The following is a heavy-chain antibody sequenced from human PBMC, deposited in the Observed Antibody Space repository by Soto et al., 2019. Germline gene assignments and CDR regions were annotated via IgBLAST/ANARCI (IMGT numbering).Heavy chain of an antibody. Sequence: SGPTPGKPPQTPTLTRPLSWFSLRPNGKCVSWIPQPPRKALEWLALIDWDDDKYYSTSLKTRLTISKDTSKNQVVLTMTNMDPVDTATYYCARMINSVRPYYGMDVWGQGTKVTVSS. J-gene: IGHJ6*02. CDR2: IDWDDDK. D-gene: IGHD6-13*01. CDR1: WFSLRPNGKC. V-gene: IGHV2-70*01. CDR3: ARMINSVRPYYGMDV.